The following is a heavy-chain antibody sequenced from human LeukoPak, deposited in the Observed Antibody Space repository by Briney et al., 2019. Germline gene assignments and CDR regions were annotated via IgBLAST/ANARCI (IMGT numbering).Heavy chain of an antibody. CDR1: GGSISSYY. CDR2: IYYSGST. CDR3: ARLRWGYYYYMDV. V-gene: IGHV4-59*08. D-gene: IGHD3-16*01. Sequence: SETLSLTCTVSGGSISSYYWSWIRQPPGKGLEWIGYIYYSGSTNYNPSLKSRVTISVDTSKNQFSLKLSSVTAADTAVYYCARLRWGYYYYMDVWGKGTTVTISS. J-gene: IGHJ6*03.